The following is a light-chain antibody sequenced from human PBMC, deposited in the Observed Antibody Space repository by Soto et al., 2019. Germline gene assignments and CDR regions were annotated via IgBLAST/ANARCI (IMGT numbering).Light chain of an antibody. CDR2: NTY. CDR1: SSNIGSNT. V-gene: IGLV1-44*01. Sequence: QSVLTQPPSASGTPGQRVTISCSGSSSNIGSNTLNWYQQLPGTAPKLLIYNTYQRPSGVPDRFSGSKSGTSASLAISGLQSEDESDYYCATWDDSLNGVIFGGGTKLTVL. CDR3: ATWDDSLNGVI. J-gene: IGLJ2*01.